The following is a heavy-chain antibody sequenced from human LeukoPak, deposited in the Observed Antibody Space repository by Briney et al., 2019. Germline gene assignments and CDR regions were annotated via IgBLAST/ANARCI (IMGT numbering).Heavy chain of an antibody. V-gene: IGHV3-74*01. D-gene: IGHD4-17*01. CDR2: VNNGGTST. Sequence: PGGSLRLSCAASGLTFTNFWMHWVRQVPGKGLVWVSRVNNGGTSTAYADSVKGRFTISRDNAKNTLNLQMNSLRAEDSAVYYCAGTYYADFGTTYSLDFWGQGTLVTVSS. CDR1: GLTFTNFW. CDR3: AGTYYADFGTTYSLDF. J-gene: IGHJ4*02.